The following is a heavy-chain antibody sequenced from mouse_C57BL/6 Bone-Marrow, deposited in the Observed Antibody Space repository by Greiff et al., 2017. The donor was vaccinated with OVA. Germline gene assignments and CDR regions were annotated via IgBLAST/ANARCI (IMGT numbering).Heavy chain of an antibody. J-gene: IGHJ4*01. V-gene: IGHV1-15*01. CDR2: IDPENGGT. D-gene: IGHD2-5*01. CDR1: GYTFTDYE. CDR3: TRVYSNYYSMDY. Sequence: VKLMESGAELVRPGASVTLSCKASGYTFTDYEMHWVKQTPVHGLEWIGAIDPENGGTAYNQKFKGKAILTADKSSSTAYMELCSLTSEHSAVYYCTRVYSNYYSMDYWGQGTAVTVSS.